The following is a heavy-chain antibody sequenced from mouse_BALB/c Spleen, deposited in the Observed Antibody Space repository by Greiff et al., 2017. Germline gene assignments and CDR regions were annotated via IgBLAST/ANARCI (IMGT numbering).Heavy chain of an antibody. V-gene: IGHV1-69*02. Sequence: QVQLQQPGAELVRPGASVKLSCKASGYTFTSYWINWVKQRPGQGLEWIGNIYPSDSYTNYNQKFKDKATLTVDKSSSTASMQLSSPTSEDSAVYYCTITTDYYAMDYWGQGTSVTVSS. J-gene: IGHJ4*01. CDR1: GYTFTSYW. D-gene: IGHD2-4*01. CDR2: IYPSDSYT. CDR3: TITTDYYAMDY.